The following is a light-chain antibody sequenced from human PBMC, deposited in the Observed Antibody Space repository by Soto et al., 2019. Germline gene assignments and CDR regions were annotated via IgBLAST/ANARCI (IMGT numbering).Light chain of an antibody. V-gene: IGKV3-11*01. CDR1: QSVTNY. J-gene: IGKJ5*01. CDR2: ETI. Sequence: EIVLTQSPATLSLSPGERATLSCRASQSVTNYLAWYQQKAGQAPRLLIYETIHRATGIPARFSGSGSGTDFTLTISSLEPEDFAVYYCQHRSHWLITFCQGTRLEIK. CDR3: QHRSHWLIT.